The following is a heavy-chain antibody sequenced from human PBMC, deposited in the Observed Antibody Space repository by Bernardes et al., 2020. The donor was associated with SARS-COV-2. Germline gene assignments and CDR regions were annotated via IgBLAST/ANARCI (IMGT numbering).Heavy chain of an antibody. D-gene: IGHD6-19*01. CDR1: GYTFTSYG. CDR3: ARLGATLLDYPGIPVAGTNF. J-gene: IGHJ4*02. V-gene: IGHV1-18*01. CDR2: ISAYNGNT. Sequence: ASVKVACEASGYTFTSYGISWVRQAPGQGLEWMGWISAYNGNTNYAQKLQGRVTMTTDTSTSTAYMELRSLRSDDTAVYYCARLGATLLDYPGIPVAGTNFWGQGTLVTVSS.